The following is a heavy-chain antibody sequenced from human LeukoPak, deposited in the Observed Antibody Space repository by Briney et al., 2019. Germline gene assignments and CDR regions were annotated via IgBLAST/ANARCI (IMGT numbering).Heavy chain of an antibody. J-gene: IGHJ6*03. V-gene: IGHV3-23*01. CDR2: IDYDGGSG. Sequence: GGSLRLSCTVSGFTLSSYEMSWIRQAPGKGLEWVSSIDYDGGSGHYADSVKGRFTISRDNSNNTLFLHLNSLRGEDTAVYYCGRAGPVTKDHFMDVWGKGTTVTVSS. D-gene: IGHD2-2*01. CDR1: GFTLSSYE. CDR3: GRAGPVTKDHFMDV.